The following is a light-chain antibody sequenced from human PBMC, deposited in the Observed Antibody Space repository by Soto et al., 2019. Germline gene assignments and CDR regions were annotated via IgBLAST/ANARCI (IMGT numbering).Light chain of an antibody. J-gene: IGKJ5*01. V-gene: IGKV1-39*01. CDR2: GAS. Sequence: DVLVTQSPSSLSASVGDRVTITCRASQIIVTHLSWYQQRPGKAPTLLIYGASTLQRGVPSRFSGSGSGTDFTLTISNLQPEDSATYYCQQTYSTQITFGRGTRLEIK. CDR3: QQTYSTQIT. CDR1: QIIVTH.